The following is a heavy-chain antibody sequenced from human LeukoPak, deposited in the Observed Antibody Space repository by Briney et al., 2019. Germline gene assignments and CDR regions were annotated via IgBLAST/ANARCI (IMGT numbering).Heavy chain of an antibody. V-gene: IGHV3-21*01. J-gene: IGHJ4*02. CDR1: GFTFSSYS. CDR3: ARRNHEESFPWFGEF. Sequence: GGSLRLSCTASGFTFSSYSAFWVRQAPGRGLEWVSSISGSSVFINYADSVKGRSTISRDNAKNSVYLQMDSLRAEDTAVYYWARRNHEESFPWFGEFGGQGTLVTVSS. CDR2: ISGSSVFI. D-gene: IGHD3-10*01.